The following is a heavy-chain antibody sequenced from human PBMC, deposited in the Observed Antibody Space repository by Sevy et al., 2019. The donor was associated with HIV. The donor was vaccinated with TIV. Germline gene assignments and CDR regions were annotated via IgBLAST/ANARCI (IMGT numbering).Heavy chain of an antibody. CDR1: GFNFRDYS. J-gene: IGHJ4*02. D-gene: IGHD3-10*01. V-gene: IGHV3-21*06. Sequence: GESLRLSCIVSGFNFRDYSVNWVRQAPGKGLEWVSSINNDGTYIFYGDSVKGRFTVSRDNAKNSLYLHMNSLRADDTAVYYCVRDGGDEYRAGSYYGPFDYWGRGTLVTVSS. CDR3: VRDGGDEYRAGSYYGPFDY. CDR2: INNDGTYI.